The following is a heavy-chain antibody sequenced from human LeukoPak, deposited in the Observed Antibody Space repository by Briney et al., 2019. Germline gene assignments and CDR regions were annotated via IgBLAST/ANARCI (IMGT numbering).Heavy chain of an antibody. Sequence: GESLRLSYAASGFTFSRFRMSWVRQPPGKGLEWVANINQDGSEIYYVDSVKGRFTVSTDNAKNSLYLQMTSLRAEDTAVYYCAKGTAAAANRNWFDPWGQGTLVTVSS. CDR2: INQDGSEI. V-gene: IGHV3-7*03. J-gene: IGHJ5*02. CDR1: GFTFSRFR. CDR3: AKGTAAAANRNWFDP. D-gene: IGHD6-13*01.